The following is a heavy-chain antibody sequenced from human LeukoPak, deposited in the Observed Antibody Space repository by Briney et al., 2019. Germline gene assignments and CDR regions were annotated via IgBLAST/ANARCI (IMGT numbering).Heavy chain of an antibody. CDR2: INPQSGDT. J-gene: IGHJ5*02. CDR1: GYTFTDYH. CDR3: ARELQLDDCTRINCYQPMVDP. D-gene: IGHD2-8*01. Sequence: GASVKVSCKASGYTFTDYHMHWVRQAPGQGFEWMGWINPQSGDTKYAQNLQGRVTMTRDTSISTAYMDLSSLSSDDTAVYYCARELQLDDCTRINCYQPMVDPWGQGTLVTVSS. V-gene: IGHV1-2*02.